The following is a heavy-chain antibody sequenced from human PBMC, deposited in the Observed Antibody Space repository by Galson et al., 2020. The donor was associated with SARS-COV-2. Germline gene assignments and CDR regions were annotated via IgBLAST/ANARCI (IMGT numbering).Heavy chain of an antibody. CDR3: AGDRITDYNDSDFGMDV. J-gene: IGHJ6*02. D-gene: IGHD4-17*01. Sequence: ETSETLSLTCAVYGGSFSSYYWSWIRQPPGKGLEWIGEINHSGSTNYNPSLKSRVTRPVDTSKNQFSLKLSSVTAADTAVYFCAGDRITDYNDSDFGMDVWGQGTTVIVAS. V-gene: IGHV4-34*01. CDR1: GGSFSSYY. CDR2: INHSGST.